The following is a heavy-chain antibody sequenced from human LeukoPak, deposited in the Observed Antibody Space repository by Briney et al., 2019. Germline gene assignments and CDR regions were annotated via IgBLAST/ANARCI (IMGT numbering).Heavy chain of an antibody. V-gene: IGHV3-21*01. J-gene: IGHJ6*02. CDR1: GFTFSSYS. D-gene: IGHD2-2*01. CDR3: ARGVYCSSTSCSDYYYYYGMDV. CDR2: ISSSSSYI. Sequence: KPGGSLRLSCAASGFTFSSYSMNWVRQAPGKGLEWVSSISSSSSYIYYADSAKGRFTISRDNAKNSLYLQMNSLRAEDTAVYYCARGVYCSSTSCSDYYYYYGMDVWGQGTTVTVSS.